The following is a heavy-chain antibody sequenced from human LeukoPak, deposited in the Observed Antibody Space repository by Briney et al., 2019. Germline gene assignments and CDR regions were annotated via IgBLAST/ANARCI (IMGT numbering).Heavy chain of an antibody. CDR2: FDPEDGET. V-gene: IGHV1-24*01. Sequence: ASVKVSCKVSAYTLTELSMHWVRQAPGKGLEWMGGFDPEDGETIYAQKFHGRVTMTEDTSTDTAYMELSSLRSEDTAVYYCATVFFAAAHHYYFDYWGQGTLVTVSS. CDR3: ATVFFAAAHHYYFDY. J-gene: IGHJ4*02. D-gene: IGHD6-13*01. CDR1: AYTLTELS.